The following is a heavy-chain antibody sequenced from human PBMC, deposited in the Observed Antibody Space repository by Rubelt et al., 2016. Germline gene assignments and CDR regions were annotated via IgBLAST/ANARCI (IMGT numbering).Heavy chain of an antibody. J-gene: IGHJ6*02. CDR1: GFTFSSYA. CDR3: ARRGNGMDV. Sequence: VQLVESGGGLVKPGGSLRLSCAASGFTFSSYAMHWVRQAPGKGLEWVAIISYDGSNKYHADSVKGRFTISRDNAKNALYLQMNSRRAEDTAVYYCARRGNGMDVWGQGTTVTVSS. V-gene: IGHV3-30*04. CDR2: ISYDGSNK. D-gene: IGHD3-16*01.